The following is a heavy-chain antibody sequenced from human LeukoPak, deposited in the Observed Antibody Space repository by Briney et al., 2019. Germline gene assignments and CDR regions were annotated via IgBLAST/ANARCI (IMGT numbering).Heavy chain of an antibody. CDR3: AKKGPHCTNGVCYTKYYFDY. J-gene: IGHJ4*02. Sequence: PGGSLRLSCAASGFTFSSYAMSWVRQAPGKGLEWVSAISGSGGSTYYADSVKGRFTISRDNSKNTLYLRMNSLRAEDTAVYYCAKKGPHCTNGVCYTKYYFDYWGQGTLVTVSS. CDR2: ISGSGGST. V-gene: IGHV3-23*01. D-gene: IGHD2-8*01. CDR1: GFTFSSYA.